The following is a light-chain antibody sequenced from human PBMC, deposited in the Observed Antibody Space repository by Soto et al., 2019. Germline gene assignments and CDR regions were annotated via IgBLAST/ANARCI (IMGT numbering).Light chain of an antibody. CDR1: QTVTHL. CDR3: QQSFSSPHT. Sequence: EILMTQSPSSLSASLGDRVTITCPASQTVTHLLNWYQQKPGQAPKLLISSASRLQGGVPSRFSGSGSGTDFTFTISSLQPEDFATYYCQQSFSSPHTFGQGTKVDIK. J-gene: IGKJ2*01. V-gene: IGKV1-39*01. CDR2: SAS.